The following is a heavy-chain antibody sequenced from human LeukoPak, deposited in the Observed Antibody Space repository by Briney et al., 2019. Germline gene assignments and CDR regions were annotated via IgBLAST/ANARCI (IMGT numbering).Heavy chain of an antibody. CDR2: ISSSSIYK. Sequence: PGGSLRLSCAASGFTFSSHAMSWVRQAPGKGLEWVSSISSSSIYKYYADSVKGRFTISRDNAKKSLYLQMNSLRAEDTAVYYCARSRYDSSGYYGIIGNWDQGTLVTVSS. CDR3: ARSRYDSSGYYGIIGN. J-gene: IGHJ4*02. D-gene: IGHD3-22*01. CDR1: GFTFSSHA. V-gene: IGHV3-21*01.